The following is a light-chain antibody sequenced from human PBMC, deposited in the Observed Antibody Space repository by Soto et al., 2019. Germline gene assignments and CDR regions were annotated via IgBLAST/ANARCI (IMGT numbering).Light chain of an antibody. CDR3: QQYGRSPT. CDR1: QSVSSY. J-gene: IGKJ1*01. V-gene: IGKV3D-15*01. Sequence: ELVMTQSPATLSVSPGARVTLSCRASQSVSSYLAWYQHKSGQAPRLLIHGASTRATGVPARISGSGSGTEFTLTISRLEPEDFVVYYCQQYGRSPTFGQGTKVDIK. CDR2: GAS.